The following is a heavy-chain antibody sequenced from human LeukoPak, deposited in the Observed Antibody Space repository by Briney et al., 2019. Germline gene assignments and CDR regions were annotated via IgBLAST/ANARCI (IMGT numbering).Heavy chain of an antibody. CDR3: STEDKYCSGGNCGKY. Sequence: ASVTVSCKTSGYTFSDYYVHWVRQAPGQGLEWMGYIVPDSGGADFDQRFQGRVTLTRNKSIRTIYMELTSLRYDDTAVYYCSTEDKYCSGGNCGKYWGQGTLVAVSS. CDR1: GYTFSDYY. CDR2: IVPDSGGA. J-gene: IGHJ4*02. V-gene: IGHV1-2*02. D-gene: IGHD2-15*01.